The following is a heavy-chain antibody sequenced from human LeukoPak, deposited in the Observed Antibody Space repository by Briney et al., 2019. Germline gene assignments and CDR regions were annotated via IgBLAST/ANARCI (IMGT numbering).Heavy chain of an antibody. CDR3: ARDSTSSFDY. CDR1: GGTFSSYA. D-gene: IGHD2-2*01. Sequence: ASVKVSCKASGGTFSSYAVSWVRQAPGQGLEWMGGIILIFGTANYAQKFQGRVTITADESTSTVYMELSSLRSEDTAVYYCARDSTSSFDYWGQGTLVTVSS. CDR2: IILIFGTA. V-gene: IGHV1-69*13. J-gene: IGHJ4*02.